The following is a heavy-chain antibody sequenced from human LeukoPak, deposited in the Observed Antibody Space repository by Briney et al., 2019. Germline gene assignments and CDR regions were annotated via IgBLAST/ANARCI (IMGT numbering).Heavy chain of an antibody. Sequence: GGSLRLSCAASGFTFSTSWMSWVRQAPGKGLEWVGNIKRDGSEEYYVDSVKGRFTISRDNAKNSLFLQMNSLRAEDTAVYYCVRDPYDNSGYSFGAFDIWGQGTMATVSS. V-gene: IGHV3-7*01. J-gene: IGHJ3*02. CDR2: IKRDGSEE. CDR1: GFTFSTSW. CDR3: VRDPYDNSGYSFGAFDI. D-gene: IGHD3-22*01.